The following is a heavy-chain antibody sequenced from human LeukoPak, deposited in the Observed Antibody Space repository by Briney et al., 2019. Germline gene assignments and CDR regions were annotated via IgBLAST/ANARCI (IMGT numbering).Heavy chain of an antibody. CDR1: GFTVSSNY. Sequence: PGGSLRLSCAASGFTVSSNYMSWVRQAPGKGLEWVSVIYSGGSTYYADSVKGRFTISRDNSKNTLYLQMNSLRAEDPAVYYCARAPDYGSGSYYSDWPLAYWGQGTLVTVSS. V-gene: IGHV3-66*01. D-gene: IGHD3-10*01. J-gene: IGHJ4*02. CDR3: ARAPDYGSGSYYSDWPLAY. CDR2: IYSGGST.